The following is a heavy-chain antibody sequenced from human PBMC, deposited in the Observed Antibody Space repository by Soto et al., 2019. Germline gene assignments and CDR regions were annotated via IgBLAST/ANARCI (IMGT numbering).Heavy chain of an antibody. D-gene: IGHD6-6*01. Sequence: QVQLQESGPGLVKPSQTLSLTCTVSGGSISSGGYYWSWIRQHPGKGLEWIGYIYYSGSTYYNPSLKSRVTISVDTSKNQFSLKLSSVTAADTAVYYCARERRQLVPPVSGYYYYYGMDVWGQGTTVTVSS. J-gene: IGHJ6*02. CDR2: IYYSGST. CDR3: ARERRQLVPPVSGYYYYYGMDV. CDR1: GGSISSGGYY. V-gene: IGHV4-31*03.